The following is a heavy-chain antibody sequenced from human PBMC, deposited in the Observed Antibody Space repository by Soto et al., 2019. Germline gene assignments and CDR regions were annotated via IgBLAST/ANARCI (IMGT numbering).Heavy chain of an antibody. V-gene: IGHV4-39*01. CDR1: GYSVTTTSYY. D-gene: IGHD5-18*01. J-gene: IGHJ6*02. CDR2: IYYSGRT. Sequence: SDTLSLTCTFSGYSVTTTSYYWGWIRQPPGRGLEWIGSIYYSGRTYYNKALKSRVTISVDTSKNQISMKMYSMTAADTAVYYCARSGYRYGFYYYGMDLWGQGTTVT. CDR3: ARSGYRYGFYYYGMDL.